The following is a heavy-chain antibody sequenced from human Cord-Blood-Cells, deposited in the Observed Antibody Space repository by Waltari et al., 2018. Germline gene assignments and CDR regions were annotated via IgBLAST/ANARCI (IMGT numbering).Heavy chain of an antibody. CDR1: GYTFTGYY. J-gene: IGHJ4*02. Sequence: QVQLVQSGAEVKKPGASVKVSCKASGYTFTGYYMHWVRQAPGQGLEWMGWINPNRGGTNYAQKCQGRVTMTRDTSISTASMELSRLRSDDTAVYYCARDYRLYGYWGQGTLVTVSS. D-gene: IGHD2-8*01. CDR3: ARDYRLYGY. CDR2: INPNRGGT. V-gene: IGHV1-2*02.